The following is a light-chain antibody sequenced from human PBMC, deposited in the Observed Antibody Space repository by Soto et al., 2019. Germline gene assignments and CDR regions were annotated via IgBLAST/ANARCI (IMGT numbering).Light chain of an antibody. CDR3: QQCGTSPGT. J-gene: IGKJ2*01. V-gene: IGKV3-20*01. CDR2: GAS. CDR1: QSVRSTY. Sequence: EIVLTQSPGTLSLSPGERATLSYRASQSVRSTYLAWYQQKPGQAPRLLIYGASSRATGIPDRFSGSGSGIDFTLTITRLEPEDFAVFYCQQCGTSPGTFGQGTKLEIK.